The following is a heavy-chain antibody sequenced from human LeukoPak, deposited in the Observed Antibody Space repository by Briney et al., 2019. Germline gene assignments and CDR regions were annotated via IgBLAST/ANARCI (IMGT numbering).Heavy chain of an antibody. Sequence: PETLSLTCAVTGNSFSSGYYWGWIRQPPGKGLEWIGSIYHSGSTYYNPSLRSRVTISVDTSKSRFSLKMRSVTAADTAVYYCAGQHDTNGYYFYWGQGTLVTVSS. D-gene: IGHD3-22*01. CDR2: IYHSGST. J-gene: IGHJ4*02. CDR1: GNSFSSGYY. CDR3: AGQHDTNGYYFY. V-gene: IGHV4-38-2*01.